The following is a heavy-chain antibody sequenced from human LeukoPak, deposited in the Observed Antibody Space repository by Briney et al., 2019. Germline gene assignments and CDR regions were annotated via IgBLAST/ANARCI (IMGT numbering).Heavy chain of an antibody. CDR2: IRLDGSEK. D-gene: IGHD3-3*01. J-gene: IGHJ4*02. Sequence: NPGGSLRLSCAASGFSFSSYWMSWVRQAPGKGLQWVANIRLDGSEKYYVDSVKGRFTISRDNAKNSLYLQMNSQRVEDTALYYCARTIFGVIIRGYFDYWGQGTQVTVSS. V-gene: IGHV3-7*01. CDR1: GFSFSSYW. CDR3: ARTIFGVIIRGYFDY.